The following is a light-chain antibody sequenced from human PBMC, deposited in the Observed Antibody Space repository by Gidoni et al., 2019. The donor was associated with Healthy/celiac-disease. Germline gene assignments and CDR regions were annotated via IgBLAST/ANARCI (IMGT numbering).Light chain of an antibody. CDR3: QQRSNWLT. CDR1: QSVSSY. Sequence: IVLTQSPATLSLSPGERATLSCRASQSVSSYLAWYQQKPGQAPRLLIYDASNRATGIPARFSGSGSGTDFTRTISSLEPEDFAVYYCQQRSNWLTFGGGTKVEIK. J-gene: IGKJ4*01. CDR2: DAS. V-gene: IGKV3-11*01.